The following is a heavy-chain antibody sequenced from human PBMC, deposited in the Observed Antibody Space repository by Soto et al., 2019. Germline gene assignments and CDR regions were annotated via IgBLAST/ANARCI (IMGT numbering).Heavy chain of an antibody. V-gene: IGHV4-39*01. CDR3: ARRTQLPTYYYYYMDV. CDR1: GDSISSRNYY. Sequence: SETLSLTCTVSGDSISSRNYYWGWIRQPPGKGLEWIGSVYYSGTTYYNPSLKSRVTISVDTSNNQFSLKLTSVTAADTAVYYCARRTQLPTYYYYYMDVWGKGTKVTVPS. J-gene: IGHJ6*03. D-gene: IGHD2-2*01. CDR2: VYYSGTT.